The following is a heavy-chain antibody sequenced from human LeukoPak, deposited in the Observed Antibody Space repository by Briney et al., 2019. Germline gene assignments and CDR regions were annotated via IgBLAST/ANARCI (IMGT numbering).Heavy chain of an antibody. J-gene: IGHJ3*02. CDR2: IYTSGST. Sequence: SETLSLTCTVSGGSISSGSYYWSWIRQPAGKGLEWIGRIYTSGSTNYNPSLKSRVTISVDTSKNQFSLKLSSVTAADTAVYYCARDRTSYCGGDCYHDAFDIWGQGTMVTVSS. D-gene: IGHD2-21*02. CDR3: ARDRTSYCGGDCYHDAFDI. CDR1: GGSISSGSYY. V-gene: IGHV4-61*02.